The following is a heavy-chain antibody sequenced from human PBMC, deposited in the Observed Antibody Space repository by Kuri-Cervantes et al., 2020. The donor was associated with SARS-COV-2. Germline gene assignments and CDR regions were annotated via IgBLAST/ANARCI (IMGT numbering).Heavy chain of an antibody. CDR3: ARVYYYYGIDV. Sequence: GGSLKTSCAASGFDFSPYSMNWVRQAPGKGLEWVPSIVGPSNSYIYYADSVKGRFTMYRDNAKDSLYLKMNSLRADDTAVYYCARVYYYYGIDVWGQGTTVTVSS. J-gene: IGHJ6*02. CDR1: GFDFSPYS. CDR2: IVGPSNSYI. V-gene: IGHV3-21*06.